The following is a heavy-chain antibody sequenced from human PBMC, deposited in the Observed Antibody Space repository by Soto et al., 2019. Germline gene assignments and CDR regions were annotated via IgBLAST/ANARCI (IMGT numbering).Heavy chain of an antibody. D-gene: IGHD6-19*01. Sequence: SETLSLTCTVSGASVNTDGYYWSWIRQPPGKGLEWIGYIYYTGSTNYNPSLKSRVTTSIDTSKNQVSLKLSSVTAADTAVYYCAHLSRLAPVATYDYHSMDVWGQGTTVTVSS. CDR3: AHLSRLAPVATYDYHSMDV. J-gene: IGHJ6*02. CDR1: GASVNTDGYY. CDR2: IYYTGST. V-gene: IGHV4-61*08.